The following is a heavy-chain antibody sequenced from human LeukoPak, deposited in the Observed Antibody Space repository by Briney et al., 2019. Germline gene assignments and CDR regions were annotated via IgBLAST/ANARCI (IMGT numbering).Heavy chain of an antibody. CDR2: IYNSGST. J-gene: IGHJ6*02. V-gene: IGHV4-31*03. CDR1: GGSISSGSYY. Sequence: SETLSLTCTVSGGSISSGSYYWSWMRQHPGKGLEWIGYIYNSGSTYYNPSLKSRVTISVDTSKNQFSLKLSSVTAAGTAVYYCARDGDRNGMDVWGQGTTVTVSS. CDR3: ARDGDRNGMDV. D-gene: IGHD3-16*02.